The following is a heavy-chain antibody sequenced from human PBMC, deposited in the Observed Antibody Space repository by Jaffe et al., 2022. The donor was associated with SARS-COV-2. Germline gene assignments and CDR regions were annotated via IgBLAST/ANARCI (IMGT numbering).Heavy chain of an antibody. CDR3: ARAVPSDIVVVPAAIPHTYGMDV. J-gene: IGHJ6*02. D-gene: IGHD2-2*02. CDR2: IYYSGST. V-gene: IGHV4-59*01. Sequence: QVQLQESGPGLVKPSETLSLTCTVSGGSISSYYWSWIRQPPGKGLEWIGYIYYSGSTNYNPSLKSRVTISVDTSKNQFSLKLSSVTAADTAVYYCARAVPSDIVVVPAAIPHTYGMDVWGQGTTVTVSS. CDR1: GGSISSYY.